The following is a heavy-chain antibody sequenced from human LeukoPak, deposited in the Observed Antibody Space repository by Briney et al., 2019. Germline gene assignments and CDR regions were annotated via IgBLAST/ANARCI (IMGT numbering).Heavy chain of an antibody. CDR2: INPKSDGT. CDR3: ARGYYYDSSGSTFDF. J-gene: IGHJ4*02. D-gene: IGHD3-22*01. CDR1: GYTFTDYY. V-gene: IGHV1-2*02. Sequence: ASVKVSCKASGYTFTDYYMHWVRQAPGQGLEWMGWINPKSDGTNYAQKFQGRVTMTRDTSISTAYMELSRLRSDDTAVYYCARGYYYDSSGSTFDFWGQGTLVTVSS.